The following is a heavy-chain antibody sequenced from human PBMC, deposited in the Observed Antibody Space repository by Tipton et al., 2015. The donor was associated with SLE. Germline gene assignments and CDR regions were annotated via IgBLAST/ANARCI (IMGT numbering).Heavy chain of an antibody. CDR3: AREDYEGVYFDY. D-gene: IGHD4-17*01. V-gene: IGHV3-74*01. Sequence: SLRLSCAASGFTFSSYWMHWVRQAPGKGLVWVSRINSDGSSTSYADSVKGRFTISRDNAKNTLYLQMNSLRAEDTAVYYCAREDYEGVYFDYWGQGILVTVSS. CDR2: INSDGSST. J-gene: IGHJ4*02. CDR1: GFTFSSYW.